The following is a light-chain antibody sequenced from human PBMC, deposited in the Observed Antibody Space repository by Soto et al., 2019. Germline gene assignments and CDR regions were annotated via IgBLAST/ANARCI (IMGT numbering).Light chain of an antibody. J-gene: IGKJ2*01. CDR1: QSFSTNY. CDR2: GAS. CDR3: QQYASSMVYT. V-gene: IGKV3-20*01. Sequence: EIELTQSPGTLSLSPGESATLSCRASQSFSTNYVAWYQHKAGQAPMLLIYGASTRATGIPDRFSGSGSGTDYTLTISRLEPEDFAVYYCQQYASSMVYTFGQGTKLEVK.